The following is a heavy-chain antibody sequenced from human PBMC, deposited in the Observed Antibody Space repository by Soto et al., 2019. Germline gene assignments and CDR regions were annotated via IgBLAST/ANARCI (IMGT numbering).Heavy chain of an antibody. CDR1: GFTFNNYA. J-gene: IGHJ4*02. V-gene: IGHV3-23*01. CDR3: AKLVYSNWSTHYFLDF. D-gene: IGHD4-4*01. Sequence: GGSLRLSCAASGFTFNNYAMGWVRQAPGKGLEWVSAITDSGDDTYYIDSVKGRFTISRDNSRSTLYLQMNSLRAEDAAIYYCAKLVYSNWSTHYFLDFWGQGTLVTVSS. CDR2: ITDSGDDT.